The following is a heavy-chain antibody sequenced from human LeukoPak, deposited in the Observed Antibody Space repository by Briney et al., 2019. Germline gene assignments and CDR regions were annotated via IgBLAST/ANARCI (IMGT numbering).Heavy chain of an antibody. J-gene: IGHJ4*02. Sequence: GGSLRLSCLASGFAFGSHAMHWVRQAPGEGLEWVSRLKYDGSGPSYADSVKGRFTISRDSAKNTLYLQMSSLRVEDTAVYYCARDGFTGPVIVYLDYWGQGTPVTVSS. CDR2: LKYDGSGP. V-gene: IGHV3-74*01. D-gene: IGHD5/OR15-5a*01. CDR3: ARDGFTGPVIVYLDY. CDR1: GFAFGSHA.